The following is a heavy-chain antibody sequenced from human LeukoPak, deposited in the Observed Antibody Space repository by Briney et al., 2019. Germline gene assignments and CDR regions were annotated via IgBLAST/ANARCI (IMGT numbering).Heavy chain of an antibody. CDR1: GFTVSSNY. V-gene: IGHV3-21*01. J-gene: IGHJ4*02. Sequence: KTGGSLRLSCAASGFTVSSNYMSWVRQTPGKGLEWVSSISSGSTYIYYADSVKGRFTISRDNAKNSLYLQMNSLRAEDTAVYFCARDLTYCGGDCYPYYFDYWGQGTLVTVSS. D-gene: IGHD2-21*01. CDR3: ARDLTYCGGDCYPYYFDY. CDR2: ISSGSTYI.